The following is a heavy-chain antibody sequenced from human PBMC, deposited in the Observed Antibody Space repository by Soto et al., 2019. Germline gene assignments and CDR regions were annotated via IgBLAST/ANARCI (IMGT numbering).Heavy chain of an antibody. V-gene: IGHV5-51*01. Sequence: GESLKISCKISGKPFTSFWVVWVRQVPGRGLEWMGNIYPGDSDTRYTPPFQGQVTISADRSTNTAYLQWHSLQASDTALYYCAKQDDRGALEIWGQGTKVTVSS. J-gene: IGHJ3*02. CDR1: GKPFTSFW. CDR3: AKQDDRGALEI. CDR2: IYPGDSDT. D-gene: IGHD3-22*01.